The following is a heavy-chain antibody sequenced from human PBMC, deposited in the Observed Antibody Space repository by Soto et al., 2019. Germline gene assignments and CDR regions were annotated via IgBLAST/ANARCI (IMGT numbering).Heavy chain of an antibody. CDR2: VYTSGST. J-gene: IGHJ4*02. D-gene: IGHD3-22*01. Sequence: LSLTCTVSGGSISSYYWSWIRQPAGKGLEWIGRVYTSGSTNYNPSLKSRVTMSVDTSKNQFSLKLSSVTAADTAVYYCARDSTYYYDSSGYYDYWGQGTLVTVSS. CDR3: ARDSTYYYDSSGYYDY. CDR1: GGSISSYY. V-gene: IGHV4-4*07.